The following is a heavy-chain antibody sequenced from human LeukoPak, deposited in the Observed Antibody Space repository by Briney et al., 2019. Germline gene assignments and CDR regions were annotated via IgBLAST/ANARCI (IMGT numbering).Heavy chain of an antibody. CDR3: ARDQSSGWSNYYYYYGMDV. J-gene: IGHJ6*02. CDR2: ISAYNGNT. D-gene: IGHD6-19*01. Sequence: ASVKVSCKASGYTFTSYGISWVRQAPGQGLEWMGGISAYNGNTNYAQKLQGRVTMTTDTSTSTAYMELRSLRSDDTAVYYCARDQSSGWSNYYYYYGMDVWGQGTTVTVSS. V-gene: IGHV1-18*01. CDR1: GYTFTSYG.